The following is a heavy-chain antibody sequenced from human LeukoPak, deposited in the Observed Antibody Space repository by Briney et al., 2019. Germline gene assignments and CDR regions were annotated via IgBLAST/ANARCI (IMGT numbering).Heavy chain of an antibody. CDR1: GYTFTGYY. J-gene: IGHJ4*02. D-gene: IGHD3-10*01. CDR2: INPNSGGT. CDR3: ARASYYYGSGSYVDY. V-gene: IGHV1-2*02. Sequence: ASVKVSCKASGYTFTGYYMHWVRQAPGQGLEWMGWINPNSGGTNYAQKFQGRVTMTRDTSISTAYMELSRLRSEDTAVYYCARASYYYGSGSYVDYWGQGTLVTVSS.